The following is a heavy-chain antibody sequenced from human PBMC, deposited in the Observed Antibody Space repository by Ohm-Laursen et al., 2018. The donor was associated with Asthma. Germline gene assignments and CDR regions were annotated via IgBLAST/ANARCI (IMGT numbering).Heavy chain of an antibody. Sequence: SQTLSLTCTVSGDSISSGNNYWSWIRQHPGKGLEWIGYIYYRGLTYSNPSLRSRVSISVDTSKNQFSLNLTPVTAADTAVYYCARGTFYYESTGYYFFDHWGQGALVTVSS. CDR3: ARGTFYYESTGYYFFDH. CDR1: GDSISSGNNY. D-gene: IGHD3-22*01. J-gene: IGHJ4*02. CDR2: IYYRGLT. V-gene: IGHV4-31*03.